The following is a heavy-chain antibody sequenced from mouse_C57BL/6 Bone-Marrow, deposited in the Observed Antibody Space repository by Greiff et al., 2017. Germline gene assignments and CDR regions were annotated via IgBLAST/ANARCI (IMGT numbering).Heavy chain of an antibody. CDR2: ISGGGGNT. CDR1: GFTFSSYT. V-gene: IGHV5-9*01. D-gene: IGHD1-1*01. CDR3: ARYTTPGSRRGYYSMDY. J-gene: IGHJ4*01. Sequence: EVKLVESGGGLVKPGGSLKLSCAASGFTFSSYTMSWVRQTPEKRLEWVATISGGGGNTYYPDSVKGRFTLSRDNAKNTLYLQMSRLRSEDTALYYCARYTTPGSRRGYYSMDYWGQGTSVTVSS.